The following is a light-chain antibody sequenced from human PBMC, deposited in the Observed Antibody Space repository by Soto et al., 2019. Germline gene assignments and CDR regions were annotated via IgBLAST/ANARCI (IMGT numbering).Light chain of an antibody. Sequence: DIQMTQSPSSLSASVGDRVTITFRASQIISSYLNWYQQKPGKAPKLLIYAASSLQSGVPSRFSGSGSGTDFTLTISSLQPEDFATYYCQQSYSTPQSFGPGTKVDIK. J-gene: IGKJ3*01. CDR3: QQSYSTPQS. CDR2: AAS. V-gene: IGKV1-39*01. CDR1: QIISSY.